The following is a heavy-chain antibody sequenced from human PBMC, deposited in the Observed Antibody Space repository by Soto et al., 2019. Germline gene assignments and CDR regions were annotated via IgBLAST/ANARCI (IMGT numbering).Heavy chain of an antibody. CDR2: IYYSGST. CDR1: GGSISSSSYY. J-gene: IGHJ2*01. V-gene: IGHV4-39*01. CDR3: ARQRDYGDYVTSWYFDL. Sequence: QLQLQESGPGLVKPSETLSLTCTVSGGSISSSSYYWGWIRQPPGKGPEWIGSIYYSGSTYYNPSLKSRVTISVDTSKNQFSLKLSSVTAADTAVYYCARQRDYGDYVTSWYFDLWGRGTLVTVSS. D-gene: IGHD4-17*01.